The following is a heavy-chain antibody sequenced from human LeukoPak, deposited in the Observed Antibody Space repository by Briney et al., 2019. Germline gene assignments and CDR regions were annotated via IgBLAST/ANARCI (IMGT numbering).Heavy chain of an antibody. CDR1: GESFSGYY. CDR3: ARAKASSGWYDY. V-gene: IGHV4-34*01. J-gene: IGHJ4*02. CDR2: INHSGST. D-gene: IGHD6-19*01. Sequence: SETLSLTCAVCGESFSGYYWSWIRQPPGKGLEWIGEINHSGSTNYNPSLKSRVTISVDTSKNQFSLKLSSVTAADTAVYYCARAKASSGWYDYWGQGTLVTVSS.